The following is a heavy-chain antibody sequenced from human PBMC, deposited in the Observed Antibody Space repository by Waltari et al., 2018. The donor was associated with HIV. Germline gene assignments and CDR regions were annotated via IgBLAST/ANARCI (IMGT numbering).Heavy chain of an antibody. CDR2: MNPNSKKT. D-gene: IGHD2-21*02. Sequence: QVQLVQSGAEVKKPGASVQVSCKASGYTFTSFDINWVRKATGQGLEGMGWMNPNSKKTGLAQKCQCRIRMTRNTSIGTAYMELSSLRALDTAVYYCARTFNGDLDYWGQGTLVTVS. CDR1: GYTFTSFD. J-gene: IGHJ4*02. V-gene: IGHV1-8*01. CDR3: ARTFNGDLDY.